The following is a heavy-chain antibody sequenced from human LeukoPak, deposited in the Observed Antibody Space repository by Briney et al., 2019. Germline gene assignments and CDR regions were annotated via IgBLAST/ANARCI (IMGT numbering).Heavy chain of an antibody. Sequence: PGGSLRLSCAASGFTFSSYAMSWVRQAPGKGLEWVSGISGSGATTHYADSVKGRFTISRDNSKNTLFLQMNSLRAEDTAVYSCAKGGNGYCANGICSPRVVAAIDYWGQGTLVTVSS. CDR2: ISGSGATT. D-gene: IGHD2-8*01. J-gene: IGHJ4*02. CDR1: GFTFSSYA. V-gene: IGHV3-23*01. CDR3: AKGGNGYCANGICSPRVVAAIDY.